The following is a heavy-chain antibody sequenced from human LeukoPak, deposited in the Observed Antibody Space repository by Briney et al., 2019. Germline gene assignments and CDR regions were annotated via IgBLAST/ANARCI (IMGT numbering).Heavy chain of an antibody. Sequence: PGGSLRLSCAASGFTFSSYEMNWVRQAPGKGLEWISYISSSGSTIYYADSVKGRFTISGDNAKNSLYLQMNSLRAEDTAVYYCARTTTMATLVHWGQGTLVTVSS. J-gene: IGHJ5*02. D-gene: IGHD5-12*01. CDR2: ISSSGSTI. CDR1: GFTFSSYE. CDR3: ARTTTMATLVH. V-gene: IGHV3-48*03.